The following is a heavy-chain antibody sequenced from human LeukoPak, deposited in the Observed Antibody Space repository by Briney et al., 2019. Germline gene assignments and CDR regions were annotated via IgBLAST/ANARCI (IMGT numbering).Heavy chain of an antibody. J-gene: IGHJ4*02. D-gene: IGHD3-9*01. CDR1: GYTFTGYY. CDR2: INPNSGGT. CDR3: ARGRYDILTLGDY. Sequence: ASVKVACKASGYTFTGYYMHWVRQAPGQGLVWMGWINPNSGGTNNAQKFQGRVTMTRDTSISTAYMELSRLRSDDTAVYYCARGRYDILTLGDYWGQGILVTVSS. V-gene: IGHV1-2*02.